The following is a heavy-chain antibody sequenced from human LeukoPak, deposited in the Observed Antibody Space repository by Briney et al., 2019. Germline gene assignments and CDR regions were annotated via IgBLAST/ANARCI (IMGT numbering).Heavy chain of an antibody. CDR1: GGTFSSYA. CDR3: ARDLGDYYYGMDV. Sequence: ASVKVSCKASGGTFSSYAISWVRQAPGQGLEWMGWISAYNDNTKHAQKLQGRVFMTTDTSTRTAYMEMRSLRSDDTAVYYCARDLGDYYYGMDVWGQGTTVSVSS. CDR2: ISAYNDNT. V-gene: IGHV1-18*01. J-gene: IGHJ6*02.